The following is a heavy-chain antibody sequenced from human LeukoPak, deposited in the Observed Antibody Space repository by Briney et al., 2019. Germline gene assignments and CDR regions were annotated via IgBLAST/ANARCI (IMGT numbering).Heavy chain of an antibody. J-gene: IGHJ6*02. V-gene: IGHV1-69*13. CDR3: ARAHLWSGSVNYYYYGMDV. CDR2: IIPIFGTA. D-gene: IGHD3-3*01. CDR1: GGTFISYA. Sequence: SVKVSCKASGGTFISYAISWVRQAPGQGLEWMGGIIPIFGTANYAQKFQGRVTITADESTSTAYMELSSLRSEDTAVYYCARAHLWSGSVNYYYYGMDVWGQGTTVTVSS.